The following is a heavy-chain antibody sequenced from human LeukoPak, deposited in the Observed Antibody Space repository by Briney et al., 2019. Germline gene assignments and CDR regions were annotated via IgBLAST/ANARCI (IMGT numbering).Heavy chain of an antibody. V-gene: IGHV5-10-1*01. CDR2: IVPSDSYT. D-gene: IGHD2-15*01. Sequence: GESLRISCKGSGYSFTSYWISWVRQMPGKGLEWMGRIVPSDSYTNYSPSFQGHVTISADKSISTAYLQWSSLKASDTAMYYCPRGTVSNYCSGVSCYQGPFDYWGQGTLVTVSS. CDR1: GYSFTSYW. CDR3: PRGTVSNYCSGVSCYQGPFDY. J-gene: IGHJ4*02.